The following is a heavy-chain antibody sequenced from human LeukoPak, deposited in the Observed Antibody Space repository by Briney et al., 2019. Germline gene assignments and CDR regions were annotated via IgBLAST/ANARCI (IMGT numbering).Heavy chain of an antibody. D-gene: IGHD3-22*01. Sequence: ASVKVSCKASGYTFTSYGISWVRQAPGQGLEWMGWISAYNGNTNYAQKLQGRVTMTTDTSTSTAYMELRSLRSDDTAVYYCARGADYYDSSGYYRYWGQGTLVTVSS. CDR1: GYTFTSYG. CDR3: ARGADYYDSSGYYRY. J-gene: IGHJ4*02. V-gene: IGHV1-18*01. CDR2: ISAYNGNT.